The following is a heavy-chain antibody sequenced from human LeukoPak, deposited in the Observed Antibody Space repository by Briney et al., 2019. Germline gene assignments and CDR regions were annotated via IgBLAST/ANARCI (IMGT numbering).Heavy chain of an antibody. CDR2: IIPIFGTA. Sequence: GASVKVSCKASGGTFSSYAISWVRQAPGQGLEWMGGIIPIFGTANYAQKFQGRVTITADESTSTAYMELSSLRPEDTAVYYCARDIATGTTSRGNWFDPWGQGTLVTVSS. D-gene: IGHD1-1*01. J-gene: IGHJ5*02. CDR1: GGTFSSYA. CDR3: ARDIATGTTSRGNWFDP. V-gene: IGHV1-69*13.